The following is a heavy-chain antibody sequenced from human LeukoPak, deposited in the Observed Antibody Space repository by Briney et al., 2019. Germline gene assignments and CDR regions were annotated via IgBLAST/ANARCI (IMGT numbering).Heavy chain of an antibody. CDR3: ARDPSSYGDYGDY. D-gene: IGHD4-17*01. CDR2: IKQDGSEK. Sequence: GGSLRLSCAASGFTFSSYWMSWVRQAPGKGLEWVANIKQDGSEKYYVDSVKGRFTISRDNSKNTLYLQMNSLRAEDTAVYYCARDPSSYGDYGDYWGQGTLVTVSS. J-gene: IGHJ4*02. V-gene: IGHV3-7*01. CDR1: GFTFSSYW.